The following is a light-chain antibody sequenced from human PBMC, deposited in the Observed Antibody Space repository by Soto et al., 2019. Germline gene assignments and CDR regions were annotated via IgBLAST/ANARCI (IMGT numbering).Light chain of an antibody. V-gene: IGKV1-33*01. CDR3: QQSENGPLT. Sequence: DIQMTQSPSSLSASVGDRITITCQASQDINKYLNWYQQKLGKALKLLIYDASNLQRGVPSRFSGSGSGTHFSLSISSLQPEDIATYYCQQSENGPLTFGGGTKVDIK. J-gene: IGKJ4*01. CDR2: DAS. CDR1: QDINKY.